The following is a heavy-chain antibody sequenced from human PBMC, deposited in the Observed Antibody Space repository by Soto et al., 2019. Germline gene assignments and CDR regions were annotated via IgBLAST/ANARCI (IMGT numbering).Heavy chain of an antibody. CDR3: ARHGGYDFWSGYSLAYSMDV. V-gene: IGHV4-61*08. CDR2: IYYSGST. D-gene: IGHD3-3*01. Sequence: ASVMLSVTCTVSDGCRGSGGYYCSWIRQHPGKGLEWIGYIYYSGSTDYSPSLRSRVSISLDTSKSQFSLKLSSVTAADTAVYYCARHGGYDFWSGYSLAYSMDVWGQGTTVTVSS. CDR1: DGCRGSGGYY. J-gene: IGHJ6*02.